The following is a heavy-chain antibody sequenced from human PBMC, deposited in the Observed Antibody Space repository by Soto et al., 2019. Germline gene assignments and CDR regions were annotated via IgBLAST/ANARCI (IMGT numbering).Heavy chain of an antibody. Sequence: SETLSLTCAVYGGSFSGYYWSWIRQPPGKGLEWIGEINHSGSTNYNPSLKSRVTISVDTSKNQFSLKLSSVTAADTAVYYCARVGGYNYGMDVWGQGTTVTVSS. CDR1: GGSFSGYY. CDR2: INHSGST. D-gene: IGHD6-13*01. CDR3: ARVGGYNYGMDV. V-gene: IGHV4-34*01. J-gene: IGHJ6*02.